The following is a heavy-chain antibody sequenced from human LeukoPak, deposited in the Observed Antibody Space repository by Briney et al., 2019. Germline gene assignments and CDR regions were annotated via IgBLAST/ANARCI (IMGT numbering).Heavy chain of an antibody. Sequence: ASVKVSCKASGYTFTSYAMYWVRQAPGQGLEWIGWINTNTGNPTYAQGFTGRFVFSLDTSVSTAYLQISSLKAEDTAVYYCARRLWFGELLQEGNFDYWGQGTLVTVSS. D-gene: IGHD3-10*01. CDR3: ARRLWFGELLQEGNFDY. V-gene: IGHV7-4-1*02. J-gene: IGHJ4*02. CDR2: INTNTGNP. CDR1: GYTFTSYA.